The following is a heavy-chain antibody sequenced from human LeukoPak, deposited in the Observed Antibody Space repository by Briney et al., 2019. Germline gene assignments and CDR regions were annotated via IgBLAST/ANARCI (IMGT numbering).Heavy chain of an antibody. CDR3: ARGIGRDAPMSYYFDY. J-gene: IGHJ4*02. V-gene: IGHV4-59*01. Sequence: PSETLSLTCTVSGGSISSYYWSWIRQPPGKGLEWIGYIYYTGSTNYNPSLKSRVTISVDTSKNQFSLKLSSVTAADTAVYYCARGIGRDAPMSYYFDYWGQGTLVTVSS. D-gene: IGHD5-18*01. CDR2: IYYTGST. CDR1: GGSISSYY.